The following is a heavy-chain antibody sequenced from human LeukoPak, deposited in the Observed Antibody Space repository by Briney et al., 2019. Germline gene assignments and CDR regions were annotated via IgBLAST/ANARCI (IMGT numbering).Heavy chain of an antibody. J-gene: IGHJ4*02. CDR3: ARKGSSFDY. Sequence: ASVKVSCKASGYTFTGYYMHWVRQAPGQGLEWMGWINPNSGGTYYAQRFQGGVTMTRDTSITTAYMELSRLRSDDSAVYYCARKGSSFDYWGQGTLVTVSS. CDR1: GYTFTGYY. D-gene: IGHD6-6*01. V-gene: IGHV1-2*02. CDR2: INPNSGGT.